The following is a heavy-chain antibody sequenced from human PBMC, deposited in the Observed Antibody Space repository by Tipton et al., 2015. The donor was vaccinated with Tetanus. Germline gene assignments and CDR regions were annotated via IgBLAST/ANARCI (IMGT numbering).Heavy chain of an antibody. J-gene: IGHJ6*02. Sequence: TLSLTCTVSGGSVRSGDYSWNWIRQPPGKGLESIGYIYYSGSTYYNPSLKSRVTISVDTSKNQFSLRLSSVTAADTAVYYCARDHGITWGGMGYYYGMDVWGQGTTVTVPS. CDR1: GGSVRSGDYS. V-gene: IGHV4-30-4*08. CDR3: ARDHGITWGGMGYYYGMDV. D-gene: IGHD3-16*01. CDR2: IYYSGST.